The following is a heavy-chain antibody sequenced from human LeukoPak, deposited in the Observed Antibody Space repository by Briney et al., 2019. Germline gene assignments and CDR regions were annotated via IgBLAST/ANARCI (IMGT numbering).Heavy chain of an antibody. J-gene: IGHJ4*02. Sequence: GGSLRLSCAVSGFTFSTYGIHGVRQAPGKGLEWVALISYDGSTVYYADSVKGRFTISRDNSKNTLFLQMNSLRAEDTAVYYCAKGYPPMTTVTLPFDYWGQGTLVTVSS. D-gene: IGHD4-17*01. V-gene: IGHV3-30*18. CDR2: ISYDGSTV. CDR1: GFTFSTYG. CDR3: AKGYPPMTTVTLPFDY.